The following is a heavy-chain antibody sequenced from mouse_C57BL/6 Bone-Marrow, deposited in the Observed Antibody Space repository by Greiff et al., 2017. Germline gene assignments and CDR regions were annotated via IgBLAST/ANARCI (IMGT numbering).Heavy chain of an antibody. Sequence: VKLVESGPELVKPGASVKISCKASGYAFSSSWMNWVKQRPGKGLEWIGRIYPGGGDTNYNGKFKGKATLTADKSSSTAYMQLSSLTSEDSAVYFCARGGYYGNYEAWFAYWGQGTLVTVSA. D-gene: IGHD2-1*01. CDR1: GYAFSSSW. J-gene: IGHJ3*01. CDR2: IYPGGGDT. CDR3: ARGGYYGNYEAWFAY. V-gene: IGHV1-82*01.